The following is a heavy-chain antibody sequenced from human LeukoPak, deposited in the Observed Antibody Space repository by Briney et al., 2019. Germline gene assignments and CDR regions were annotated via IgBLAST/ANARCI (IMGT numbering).Heavy chain of an antibody. CDR2: VRGSGSDT. J-gene: IGHJ4*02. D-gene: IGHD5-12*01. V-gene: IGHV3-23*01. CDR1: GFTFSTYA. Sequence: GGSLRLSCAASGFTFSTYAMSWVRQAPGKGLEWVSAVRGSGSDTYYADSVKGRFTISRDNSKNTLYLQMNSPRAEDTAIYYCAKTSRVNSAYDSPFDYWGQGTLVTVSS. CDR3: AKTSRVNSAYDSPFDY.